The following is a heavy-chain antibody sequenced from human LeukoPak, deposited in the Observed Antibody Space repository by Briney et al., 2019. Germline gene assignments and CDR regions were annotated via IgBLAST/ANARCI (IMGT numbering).Heavy chain of an antibody. D-gene: IGHD3-10*01. CDR1: GFTFSSSA. CDR2: ISGSGGGT. V-gene: IGHV3-23*01. Sequence: GGSLRLSCATSGFTFSSSAMSWVRQPPGKGLAWVSTISGSGGGTYYADSVKGRFTISRDNSKNTLYLQMNSLRAEDTAVFYCGKLFYSSGMYHSDYWGQGTLVTVSS. CDR3: GKLFYSSGMYHSDY. J-gene: IGHJ4*02.